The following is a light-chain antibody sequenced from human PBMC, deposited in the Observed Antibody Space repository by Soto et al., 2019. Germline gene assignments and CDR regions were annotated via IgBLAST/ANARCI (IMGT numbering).Light chain of an antibody. V-gene: IGKV3-11*01. J-gene: IGKJ3*01. CDR3: QQRSIWPPFT. Sequence: EIVLTQSPVTLSLSPGERATLSCRASQSVSNSLAWYQQKPGQAPRLLIYDASNRASGIPARFSGSGSGTDFTLTISSLEPADFAVYYCQQRSIWPPFTFGPGTKVDIK. CDR1: QSVSNS. CDR2: DAS.